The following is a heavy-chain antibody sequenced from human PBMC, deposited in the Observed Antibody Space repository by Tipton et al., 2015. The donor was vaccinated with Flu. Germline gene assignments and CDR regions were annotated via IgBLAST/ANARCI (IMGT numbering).Heavy chain of an antibody. V-gene: IGHV4-59*11. CDR1: GGSISSHY. J-gene: IGHJ3*02. CDR3: ATTYYYDSSGYYYGDAFDI. CDR2: LSYSGST. D-gene: IGHD3-22*01. Sequence: TLSLTCTVSGGSISSHYWSWIRQPPGKGLEWIGYLSYSGSTNYKPSLKSRVTISVDTSKNQFSLKLSSVTAADTAVYYCATTYYYDSSGYYYGDAFDIWGQGTMVTVSS.